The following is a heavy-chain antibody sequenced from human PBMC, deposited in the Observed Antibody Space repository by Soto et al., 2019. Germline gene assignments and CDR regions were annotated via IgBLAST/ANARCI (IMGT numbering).Heavy chain of an antibody. V-gene: IGHV1-3*01. J-gene: IGHJ4*02. CDR2: INAANGYT. CDR3: ARGRGLDD. CDR1: GYSFTSFP. D-gene: IGHD3-16*01. Sequence: QVQLVQSGAEVKKPGASVKVSCKASGYSFTSFPIHWVRQAPGQGLECMGWINAANGYTRYSQKFQGRVTITRDTPATTAARDLSGLTSEDTAVYYCARGRGLDDWGQGTLITVSS.